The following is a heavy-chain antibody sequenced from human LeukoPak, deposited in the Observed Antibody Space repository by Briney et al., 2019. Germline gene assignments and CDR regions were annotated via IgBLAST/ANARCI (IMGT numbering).Heavy chain of an antibody. J-gene: IGHJ4*02. CDR1: GFTFSSYG. CDR3: AKEYGDYGEADY. Sequence: GGSLRLSCAASGFTFSSYGMHWVRQAPGKGLEWVAVISYDGSNKYYADSVKGRFTISRDNSKNTLYLQMNSLRAEDTAVYYCAKEYGDYGEADYWGQGTLVTVSS. CDR2: ISYDGSNK. V-gene: IGHV3-30*18. D-gene: IGHD4-17*01.